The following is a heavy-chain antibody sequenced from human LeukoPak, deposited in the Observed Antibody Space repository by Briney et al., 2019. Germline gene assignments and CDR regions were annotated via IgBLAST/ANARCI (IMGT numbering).Heavy chain of an antibody. CDR1: GFTFSNAW. CDR3: ARPRLEYCSGGSCFDAFDI. CDR2: ISGSGGST. V-gene: IGHV3-23*01. D-gene: IGHD2-15*01. Sequence: GGSLRLSCAASGFTFSNAWMSWVRQAPGKGLEWVSAISGSGGSTYYADSVKGRFTISRDNSKNTLFLQMNSLTAEDTAIYSCARPRLEYCSGGSCFDAFDIWGQGTMVTVSS. J-gene: IGHJ3*02.